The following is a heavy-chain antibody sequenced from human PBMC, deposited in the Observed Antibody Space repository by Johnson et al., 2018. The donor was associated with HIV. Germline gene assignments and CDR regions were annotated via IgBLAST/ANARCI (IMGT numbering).Heavy chain of an antibody. V-gene: IGHV3-66*01. CDR3: ARDGPGDGNAMGGSGAFDI. Sequence: VQLVESGGGVVQPGRSLRLSCAASGLTVSTNDINWVRQAPGKGLEWVAIIYSGDSTYYADSLEGRFTISRDKSKNTVYLQMNSLRVEDTAVYYCARDGPGDGNAMGGSGAFDIWG. D-gene: IGHD5-24*01. J-gene: IGHJ3*02. CDR2: IYSGDST. CDR1: GLTVSTND.